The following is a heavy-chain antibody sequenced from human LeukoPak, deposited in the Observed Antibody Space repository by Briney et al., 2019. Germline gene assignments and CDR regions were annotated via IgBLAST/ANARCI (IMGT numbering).Heavy chain of an antibody. CDR1: GFTFSSYE. CDR2: ISSSGSTI. CDR3: ARSGEWLVGYYYYYMDV. J-gene: IGHJ6*03. V-gene: IGHV3-48*03. Sequence: GGSLRLSCAASGFTFSSYEMNWVRQAPGKGLEWVSYISSSGSTIYYADSVKGRFTISRDNAKNSLYLQMNSLRAEDTAVYYCARSGEWLVGYYYYYMDVWGKGTTVTVSS. D-gene: IGHD6-19*01.